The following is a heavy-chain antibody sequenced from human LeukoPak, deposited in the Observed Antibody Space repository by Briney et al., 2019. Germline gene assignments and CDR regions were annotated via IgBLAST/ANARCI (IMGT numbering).Heavy chain of an antibody. CDR2: IKQDGSEK. CDR3: ARGRGSYYGLFDY. D-gene: IGHD1-26*01. V-gene: IGHV3-7*01. J-gene: IGHJ4*02. CDR1: GFTFSSYW. Sequence: PGGSLRLSCAASGFTFSSYWMSWVRQAPGKGLEWVANIKQDGSEKYYVDSVKGRFTISRDNAKNSLYLQMNSQRAEDTAVYYCARGRGSYYGLFDYWGQGTLVTVSS.